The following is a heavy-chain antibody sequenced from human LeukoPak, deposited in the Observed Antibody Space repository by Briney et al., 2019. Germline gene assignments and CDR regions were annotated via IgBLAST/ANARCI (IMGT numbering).Heavy chain of an antibody. D-gene: IGHD2-15*01. V-gene: IGHV3-48*02. CDR2: ISSSSSAI. J-gene: IGHJ4*02. CDR1: GFTFSSYS. Sequence: QSGGSLRLSCAASGFTFSSYSMNWVRQAPGKGLEWISYISSSSSAIYYADSVKGRFTISRDNAKNSLYLQMSSLRDEDTAVYYCAQRGGTDHWGQGTLVTVSS. CDR3: AQRGGTDH.